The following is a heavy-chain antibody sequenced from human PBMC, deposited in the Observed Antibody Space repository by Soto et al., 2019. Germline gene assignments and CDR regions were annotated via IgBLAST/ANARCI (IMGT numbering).Heavy chain of an antibody. CDR1: GGSISSSSYY. Sequence: SETLSLTCTVSGGSISSSSYYWGWIRQPPGKGLEWIGSIYYSGSTYYNPSLKSRVTISVDTSKNQFSLKLSSVTAADTAVYYCARYGDYKYYYYGMDVWGQGTTVTVSS. CDR3: ARYGDYKYYYYGMDV. D-gene: IGHD4-17*01. V-gene: IGHV4-39*07. J-gene: IGHJ6*02. CDR2: IYYSGST.